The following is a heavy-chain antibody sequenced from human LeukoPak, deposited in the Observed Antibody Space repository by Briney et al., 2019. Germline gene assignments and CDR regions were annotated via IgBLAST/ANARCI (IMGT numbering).Heavy chain of an antibody. Sequence: PSETLSLTCTVSGGSISSSSYYWGWIRQPPGKGLEWIGSIYYIGSTYYNPSLKSRVTISVDTSKNQLSLKLSSVTAADTAVYYCASRSYYDFWSGYTNTFDYWGQGTLVTVSS. CDR1: GGSISSSSYY. J-gene: IGHJ4*02. D-gene: IGHD3-3*01. CDR2: IYYIGST. V-gene: IGHV4-39*01. CDR3: ASRSYYDFWSGYTNTFDY.